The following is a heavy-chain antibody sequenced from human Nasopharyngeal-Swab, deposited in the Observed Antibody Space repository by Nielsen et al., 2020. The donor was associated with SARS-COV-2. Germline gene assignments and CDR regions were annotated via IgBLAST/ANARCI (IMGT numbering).Heavy chain of an antibody. Sequence: GESLKISCVASGFRFSNYAMTWVRQAPGKGLEWVSQIVDNGKTYYADSVKGRFTISRDNSKNTLFLQMNSLRADDTAIYYCASSGGKKFDPWGQGALVAVSS. CDR3: ASSGGKKFDP. V-gene: IGHV3-23*01. CDR1: GFRFSNYA. CDR2: IVDNGKT. D-gene: IGHD4-23*01. J-gene: IGHJ5*02.